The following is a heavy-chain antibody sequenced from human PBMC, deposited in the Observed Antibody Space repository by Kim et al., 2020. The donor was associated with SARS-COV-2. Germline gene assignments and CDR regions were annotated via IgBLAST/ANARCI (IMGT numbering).Heavy chain of an antibody. Sequence: GGSLRLSCAASGFTFSSYGMHWVRQAPGKGLEWVAVIWYDGSNKYYADSVKGRFTISRDNSKNTLYLQMNSLRAEDTAVYYCARDKRPGGFGELLYFSGGISDHDAFDIWGQGTMVTVSS. CDR2: IWYDGSNK. CDR1: GFTFSSYG. D-gene: IGHD3-10*01. V-gene: IGHV3-33*08. J-gene: IGHJ3*02. CDR3: ARDKRPGGFGELLYFSGGISDHDAFDI.